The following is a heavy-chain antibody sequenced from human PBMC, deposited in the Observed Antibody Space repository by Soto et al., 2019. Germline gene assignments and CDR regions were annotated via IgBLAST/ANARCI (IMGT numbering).Heavy chain of an antibody. CDR3: ASGPIAAAGKGKYYFEY. D-gene: IGHD6-13*01. CDR2: IRSSSSTI. CDR1: GFTFSSYS. V-gene: IGHV3-48*01. Sequence: EVQLVESGGGLVQPGGSLRLSCAASGFTFSSYSMNWVRQAPGKGLEWVSYIRSSSSTIYYADSVKGRFTISRDNAKNSLYLQMNSLRAEDTAVYYCASGPIAAAGKGKYYFEYWGPGTLVTVSS. J-gene: IGHJ4*02.